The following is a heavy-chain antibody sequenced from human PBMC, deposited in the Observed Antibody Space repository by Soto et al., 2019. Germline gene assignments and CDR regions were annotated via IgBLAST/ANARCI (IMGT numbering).Heavy chain of an antibody. CDR3: ERSDGSGWYPQYFQH. D-gene: IGHD6-19*01. J-gene: IGHJ1*01. CDR1: GFTFSSYG. CDR2: IWYDGSNK. V-gene: IGHV3-33*01. Sequence: QVQLVESGGGVVQPGRSLRLSCAASGFTFSSYGMHWVRQAPGKGLEWVAVIWYDGSNKYYADSVKGRFTISRDNSKNTLYLQMNSLRAEDTAVYYCERSDGSGWYPQYFQHWGQGTLVTVSS.